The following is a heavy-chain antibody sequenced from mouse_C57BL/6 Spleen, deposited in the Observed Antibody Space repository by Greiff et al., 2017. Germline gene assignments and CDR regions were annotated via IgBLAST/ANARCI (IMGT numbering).Heavy chain of an antibody. CDR3: ARRYYYAMDY. J-gene: IGHJ4*01. Sequence: VQLQQSGPELVKPGASVKISCKASGYSFTDYNMNWVKQSNGKSFDWIGVINPIYGTPSYNQKFKGKATLTVDQSSSTAYIQLNSLTSDDSAVYYCARRYYYAMDYWGQGTSVTVSS. V-gene: IGHV1-39*01. CDR2: INPIYGTP. CDR1: GYSFTDYN.